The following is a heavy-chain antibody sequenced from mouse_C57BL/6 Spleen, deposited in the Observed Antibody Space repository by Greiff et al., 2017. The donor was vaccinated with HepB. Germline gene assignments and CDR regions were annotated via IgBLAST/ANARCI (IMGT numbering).Heavy chain of an antibody. J-gene: IGHJ2*01. Sequence: QVQLQQSGAELVMPGASVKLSCKASGYTFTSYWMHWVKQRPGQGLEWIGEIDPSDSYTNYNQKFKGKSTLTVDKSSSTAYMQLSSLTSEDSAVYYYARRGLGRYFDYWGQGTTLTVSS. CDR2: IDPSDSYT. V-gene: IGHV1-69*01. CDR1: GYTFTSYW. CDR3: ARRGLGRYFDY. D-gene: IGHD4-1*01.